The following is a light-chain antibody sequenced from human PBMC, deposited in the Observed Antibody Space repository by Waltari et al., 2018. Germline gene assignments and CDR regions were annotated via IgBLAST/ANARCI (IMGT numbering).Light chain of an antibody. CDR3: QQYGSLPWT. CDR2: DAS. CDR1: QNLKNDY. Sequence: ENVLTQSTGTLSLSPGESATVSCRASQNLKNDYLAWYQQRPGRCPRLRIYDASSRATDIPDRFSGSGSGTDFTLTISRLEPEDFAIYYCQQYGSLPWTFGQGTQVEIK. J-gene: IGKJ1*01. V-gene: IGKV3-20*01.